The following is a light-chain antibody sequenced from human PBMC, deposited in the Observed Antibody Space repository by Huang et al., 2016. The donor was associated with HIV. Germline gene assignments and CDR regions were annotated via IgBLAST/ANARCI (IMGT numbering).Light chain of an antibody. Sequence: IRMTQSPSSLSASTGDRVTITCRANQDINNFLAGYQQRPGSVPKLLIYAVSTLQSGVPSRFSGNGSGTDFTLTIGCLHSEDVATYYCQQYDIHPLTFGPGTRVDIK. CDR2: AVS. CDR3: QQYDIHPLT. J-gene: IGKJ3*01. V-gene: IGKV1-8*01. CDR1: QDINNF.